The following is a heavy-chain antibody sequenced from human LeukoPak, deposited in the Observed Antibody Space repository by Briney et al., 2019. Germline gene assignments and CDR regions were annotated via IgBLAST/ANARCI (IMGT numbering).Heavy chain of an antibody. V-gene: IGHV2-5*02. CDR3: ARTKTLTPRFDY. D-gene: IGHD4-23*01. CDR2: IYWDDDK. J-gene: IGHJ4*02. Sequence: PPGKXLEWLALIYWDDDKRYSPSLKSRLTITKDTSKNQVVLTMTNMDPVDTATYYCARTKTLTPRFDYWGQGTLVTVSS.